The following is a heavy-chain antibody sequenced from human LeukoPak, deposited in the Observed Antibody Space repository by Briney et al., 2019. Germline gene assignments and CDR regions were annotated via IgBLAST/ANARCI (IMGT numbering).Heavy chain of an antibody. CDR3: ARGIVYSSSSVFPPFDY. CDR2: TYYRSKWYN. D-gene: IGHD6-6*01. J-gene: IGHJ4*02. CDR1: GDSVSSNSAA. V-gene: IGHV6-1*01. Sequence: SQTLSLTCAISGDSVSSNSAAWNWIRQSPSRGLEWLGRTYYRSKWYNDYAVSVKSRITINPDTSKNQFSLKLSSMTAADTAVYYCARGIVYSSSSVFPPFDYWGQGTQVTVSS.